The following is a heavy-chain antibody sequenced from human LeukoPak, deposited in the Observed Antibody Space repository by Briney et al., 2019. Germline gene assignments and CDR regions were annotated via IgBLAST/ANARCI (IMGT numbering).Heavy chain of an antibody. J-gene: IGHJ4*02. Sequence: ASVKVSCKASGYTFTGYYMHWVRQAPGQGLEWMGWINPNSGGTNYAQKFQGRVTMTRDTSISTAYMELSRLRSDDTAVYYCASTPGIAAAELGYYFDYWGQGTLVTVSS. D-gene: IGHD6-13*01. V-gene: IGHV1-2*02. CDR1: GYTFTGYY. CDR2: INPNSGGT. CDR3: ASTPGIAAAELGYYFDY.